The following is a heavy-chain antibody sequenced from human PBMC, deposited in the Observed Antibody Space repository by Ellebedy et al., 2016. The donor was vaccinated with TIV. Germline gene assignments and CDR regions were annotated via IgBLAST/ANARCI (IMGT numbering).Heavy chain of an antibody. CDR2: ISSRGGTI. CDR1: GFSFSDYY. D-gene: IGHD4-17*01. J-gene: IGHJ4*02. CDR3: ARRTDTVTLPD. V-gene: IGHV3-11*01. Sequence: GGSLRLSCAASGFSFSDYYMTWIRQAPGKGLEWVSFISSRGGTIYDADSVKGRFTISRANAKNSLYLQMNSLRVEDTAVYYCARRTDTVTLPDWGQGTLVTVSS.